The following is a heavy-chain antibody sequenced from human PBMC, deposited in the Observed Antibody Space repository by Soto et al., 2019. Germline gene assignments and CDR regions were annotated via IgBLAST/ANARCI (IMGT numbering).Heavy chain of an antibody. V-gene: IGHV3-48*02. CDR3: ATWAIAVGGEGF. J-gene: IGHJ4*02. CDR2: ISSTGDLI. Sequence: GGSLRLSCTASGFSVSDYSVNWVRQAPGKGLEWISYISSTGDLILYADSVKGRFTIARDIAKNSLYLQMDTLRDEDSAVYYCATWAIAVGGEGFWGPGTLVTVSS. CDR1: GFSVSDYS. D-gene: IGHD2-21*01.